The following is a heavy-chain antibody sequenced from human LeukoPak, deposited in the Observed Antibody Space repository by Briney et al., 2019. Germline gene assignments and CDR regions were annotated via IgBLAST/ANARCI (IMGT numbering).Heavy chain of an antibody. J-gene: IGHJ6*03. V-gene: IGHV1-18*01. CDR1: GYTFTSYG. CDR3: ARVPGSQGRLVSYYYYYMDV. Sequence: ASVKVSCKASGYTFTSYGISWVRQAPGQGLEWMGWISAYNGNTNYAQKLQGRVTMTTDTSTSTAYMELRSLRSDDTAVYYCARVPGSQGRLVSYYYYYMDVWGKGTTVTVPS. CDR2: ISAYNGNT. D-gene: IGHD1-26*01.